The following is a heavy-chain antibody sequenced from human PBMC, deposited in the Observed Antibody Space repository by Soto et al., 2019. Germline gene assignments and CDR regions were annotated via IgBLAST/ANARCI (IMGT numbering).Heavy chain of an antibody. CDR3: VRDIR. V-gene: IGHV3-74*01. CDR1: GFTFNNFW. J-gene: IGHJ4*02. CDR2: INSEGTTT. Sequence: EVQLVESGGGLVQPGGSLRLSCAASGFTFNNFWMYWVRQTPEKGLVWGSGINSEGTTTIYADSVKGRFTISRDNAKNTLYLHMNSLTVEDTAIYYCVRDIRWGQGTLVTVSS.